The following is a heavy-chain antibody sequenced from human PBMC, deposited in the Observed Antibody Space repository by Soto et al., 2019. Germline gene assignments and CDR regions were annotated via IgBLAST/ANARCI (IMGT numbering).Heavy chain of an antibody. CDR1: GFTFSSYA. Sequence: EVQLLESGGGLVQPGGSLRLSCAASGFTFSSYAMSWVRQAPGKGLEWVSAISGSGGSTYYADSVKGRFTISRDNSNNTLYLQMNSLRAEDTAVYYCASPGIAAAGTSFYYFDYWGQGTLVTVSS. CDR2: ISGSGGST. D-gene: IGHD6-13*01. CDR3: ASPGIAAAGTSFYYFDY. V-gene: IGHV3-23*01. J-gene: IGHJ4*02.